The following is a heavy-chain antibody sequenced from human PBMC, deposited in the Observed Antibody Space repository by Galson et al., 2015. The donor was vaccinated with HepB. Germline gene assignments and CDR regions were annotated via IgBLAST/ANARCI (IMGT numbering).Heavy chain of an antibody. Sequence: SVKVSCKASGYTFTNYYMHWLRQAPGQGLEWMGIINPTGGSTTYPQKFQGRVAMTGVTSTSTVYMELSSLRSEDTAVYYCAREFIPRNQRKVVWGQAAFDIWGQGTMVTVSS. V-gene: IGHV1-46*01. J-gene: IGHJ3*02. CDR1: GYTFTNYY. CDR3: AREFIPRNQRKVVWGQAAFDI. CDR2: INPTGGST. D-gene: IGHD3-16*01.